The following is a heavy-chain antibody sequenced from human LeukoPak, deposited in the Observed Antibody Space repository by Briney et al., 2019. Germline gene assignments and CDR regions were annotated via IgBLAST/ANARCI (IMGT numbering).Heavy chain of an antibody. CDR2: IKQDGSEK. D-gene: IGHD6-19*01. J-gene: IGHJ4*02. CDR3: GGGSGWIFDF. CDR1: GFTFSTYW. Sequence: GGSLRLSCAASGFTFSTYWMTWVRQAPAKGLEWVANIKQDGSEKNYVDSVKGRFTISRDNAKNSLYLQMNSLRAEDTAVYYCGGGSGWIFDFGGQGTLVTVSS. V-gene: IGHV3-7*01.